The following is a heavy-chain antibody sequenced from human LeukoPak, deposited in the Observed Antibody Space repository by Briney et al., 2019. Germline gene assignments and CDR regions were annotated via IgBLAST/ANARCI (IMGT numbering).Heavy chain of an antibody. CDR3: ARDYSGSYYSRPYYYGMDV. Sequence: SETLSLTCTVSGGSISTYYWNWIRQPPGKGLEWIGYIYYSGATNYNPSLKSRVTISVDTSKNQFSLKLSSVTAADTAVYYCARDYSGSYYSRPYYYGMDVWGQGTTVTVSS. D-gene: IGHD1-26*01. V-gene: IGHV4-59*12. J-gene: IGHJ6*02. CDR1: GGSISTYY. CDR2: IYYSGAT.